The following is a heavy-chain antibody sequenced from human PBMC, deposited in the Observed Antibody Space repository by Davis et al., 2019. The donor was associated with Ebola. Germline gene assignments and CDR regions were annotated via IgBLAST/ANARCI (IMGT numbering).Heavy chain of an antibody. D-gene: IGHD6-6*01. CDR1: GFTFSSYW. CDR2: LKSDGST. CDR3: ARDIAAGSR. J-gene: IGHJ4*02. Sequence: GESLKISCAASGFTFSSYWLHWVRQVPGKGLVWVSRLKSDGSTAYAEVVQGRFTISRDNSKNTLYLQMNSLREEDTAIYYCARDIAAGSRWGQGTLVTVSS. V-gene: IGHV3-74*03.